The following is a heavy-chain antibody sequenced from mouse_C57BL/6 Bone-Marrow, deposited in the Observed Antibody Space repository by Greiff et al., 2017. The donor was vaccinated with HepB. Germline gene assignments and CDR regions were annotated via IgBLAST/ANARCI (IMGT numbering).Heavy chain of an antibody. CDR3: AREFPHYYGSSSFAY. J-gene: IGHJ3*01. D-gene: IGHD1-1*01. CDR2: IDPEDGET. CDR1: GFNIKDYY. Sequence: EVQLKQSGAELVQPGASVKLSCTASGFNIKDYYMPWVKQRTEQGLEWIGRIDPEDGETKYAPKFPGKATITADTSSNTAYLQLSSLTSEDTAVYYCAREFPHYYGSSSFAYWGQGTLVTVSA. V-gene: IGHV14-2*01.